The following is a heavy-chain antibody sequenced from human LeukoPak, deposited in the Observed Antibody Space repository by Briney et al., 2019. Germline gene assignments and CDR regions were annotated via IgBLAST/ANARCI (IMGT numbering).Heavy chain of an antibody. D-gene: IGHD3-10*01. CDR3: ARRGGITMVRGVPRTPYYFDY. V-gene: IGHV4-34*01. Sequence: PSETLSLTCAVYGGSFSGYYWSWIRQPPGKGLEWIGEINHSGSTNYNPSLKSRVTISVDTSKNQFSLKLSSVTAADTAVYYCARRGGITMVRGVPRTPYYFDYWGQGTLVTVSS. J-gene: IGHJ4*02. CDR2: INHSGST. CDR1: GGSFSGYY.